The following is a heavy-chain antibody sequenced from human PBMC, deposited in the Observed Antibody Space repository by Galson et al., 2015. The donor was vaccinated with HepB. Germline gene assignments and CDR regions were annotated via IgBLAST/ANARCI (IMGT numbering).Heavy chain of an antibody. CDR3: ARGGGSAVYGNYYYYCMDV. D-gene: IGHD4-17*01. CDR2: ISSGGGSI. CDR1: GFTFSNYG. J-gene: IGHJ6*03. V-gene: IGHV3-48*04. Sequence: SLRLSCAASGFTFSNYGMHWVRQAPGKGLEWVSYISSGGGSIYYADSVKGRFTISRDNAKNSLYLQMNSLRAEDTAVYYCARGGGSAVYGNYYYYCMDVWGKGTTVTVSS.